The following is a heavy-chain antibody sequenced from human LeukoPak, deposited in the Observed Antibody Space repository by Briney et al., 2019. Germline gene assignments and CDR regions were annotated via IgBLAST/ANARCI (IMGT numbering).Heavy chain of an antibody. CDR3: ARGRLHGVVVTAIFDY. D-gene: IGHD2-21*02. J-gene: IGHJ4*02. CDR2: INPNSGGT. CDR1: GYTFTGYY. Sequence: ASVTVSCKASGYTFTGYYMHWVRQAPGQGLEWMGWINPNSGGTNYAQKFQGWVTMTRDTSISTAYMELSRLRSDDTAVYYCARGRLHGVVVTAIFDYWGQGTLVTVSS. V-gene: IGHV1-2*04.